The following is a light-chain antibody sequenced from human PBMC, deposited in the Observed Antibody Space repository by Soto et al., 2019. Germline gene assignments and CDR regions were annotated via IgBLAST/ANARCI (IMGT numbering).Light chain of an antibody. V-gene: IGKV3-20*01. CDR2: GAS. J-gene: IGKJ2*01. Sequence: EIVLTQSPGTLSLSPGEGATLSCRASQSVSSNYLAWYQQKPGQAPRLLIYGASSRATGIPDRFSGSGSGTDFTLTISRLEPEDFAVYYCQQYGSSPRYTFGQETKLQIK. CDR1: QSVSSNY. CDR3: QQYGSSPRYT.